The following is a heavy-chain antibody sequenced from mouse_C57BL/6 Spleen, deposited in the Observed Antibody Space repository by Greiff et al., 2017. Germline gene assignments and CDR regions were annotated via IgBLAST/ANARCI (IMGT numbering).Heavy chain of an antibody. CDR3: ARAYYGSSYEGYYAMDY. Sequence: EVQLQQSGPELVKPGASVKISCKASGYTFTDYYMNWVKQSHGKSLEWIGDINPNNGGTSYNQKFKGKATLTVDKSSSTAYMELRSLTSEYSAVYYCARAYYGSSYEGYYAMDYWGQGTSVTVSS. D-gene: IGHD1-1*01. CDR2: INPNNGGT. J-gene: IGHJ4*01. V-gene: IGHV1-26*01. CDR1: GYTFTDYY.